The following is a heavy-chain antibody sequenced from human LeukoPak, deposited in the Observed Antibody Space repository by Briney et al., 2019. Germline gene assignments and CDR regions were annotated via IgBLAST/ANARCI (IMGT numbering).Heavy chain of an antibody. D-gene: IGHD4-11*01. CDR2: IFSSGSP. CDR1: SGSISGYY. CDR3: ARDDSPITTGTTFAY. J-gene: IGHJ4*02. Sequence: SETLSLTCTVSSGSISGYYLSWIRQPAGKGLEWIGRIFSSGSPNYNPSLKRRLTMSVDTSKKQFSLKLRSVTAADTAVYYCARDDSPITTGTTFAYWGQGTVVAVSS. V-gene: IGHV4-4*07.